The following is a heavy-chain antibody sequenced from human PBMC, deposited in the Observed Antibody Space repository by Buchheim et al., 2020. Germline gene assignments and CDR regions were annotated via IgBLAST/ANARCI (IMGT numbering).Heavy chain of an antibody. V-gene: IGHV4-59*01. J-gene: IGHJ4*02. CDR1: GASISSYY. CDR3: ARGHDGLGY. D-gene: IGHD3-16*01. CDR2: IYYSGST. Sequence: QVQLQESGPGLVKPSETLSLTCTVSGASISSYYWSWVRQPPGKGLEWIGYIYYSGSTNYNPSLMIRVTISVDTSKNQFSLKLSSVTAADTAVYYCARGHDGLGYWGQGTL.